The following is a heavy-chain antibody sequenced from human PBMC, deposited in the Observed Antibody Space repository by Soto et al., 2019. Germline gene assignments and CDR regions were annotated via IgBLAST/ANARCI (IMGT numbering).Heavy chain of an antibody. CDR3: AGERPSRGFWAF. V-gene: IGHV3-48*03. D-gene: IGHD3-3*01. J-gene: IGHJ4*02. CDR2: ISSSGGNI. Sequence: EVQLVESGGDLLQPGGSLRLSCAASGFTFSSYEMNWVRQAPGKGLEWVSYISSSGGNIYYADSVKGRFTISRDNAKNSLYLQMNSLRAEDTAVYYCAGERPSRGFWAFWGQGTPVTVSS. CDR1: GFTFSSYE.